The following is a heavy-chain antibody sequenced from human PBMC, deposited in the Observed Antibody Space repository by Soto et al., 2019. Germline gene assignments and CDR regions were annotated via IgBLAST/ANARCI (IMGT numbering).Heavy chain of an antibody. CDR3: ARLQAAAGDNDLTFDY. V-gene: IGHV5-51*01. CDR1: GYSFTNYW. D-gene: IGHD6-13*01. Sequence: GESLKISCKGSGYSFTNYWIGWVRQMPGKGLEWMGIIYPGDSDISYSPSFQGQVIISADKSISTAYLQWSSLKASDTAMYYCARLQAAAGDNDLTFDYWGHGTLVTVSS. J-gene: IGHJ4*01. CDR2: IYPGDSDI.